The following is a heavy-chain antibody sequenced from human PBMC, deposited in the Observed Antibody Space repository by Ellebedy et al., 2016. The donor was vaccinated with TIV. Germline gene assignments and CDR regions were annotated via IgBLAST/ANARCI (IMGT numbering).Heavy chain of an antibody. CDR2: ISWNSGSI. J-gene: IGHJ4*02. V-gene: IGHV3-9*01. D-gene: IGHD6-13*01. Sequence: SLKISCAASGFTFDDYAMHWVRQAPGKGLEWVSGISWNSGSIGYADSVKGQFTTSRDNARNSLYLQMNALRAEDTAVYYCVRIGYITSWYREAYWGQGTLVTVSS. CDR1: GFTFDDYA. CDR3: VRIGYITSWYREAY.